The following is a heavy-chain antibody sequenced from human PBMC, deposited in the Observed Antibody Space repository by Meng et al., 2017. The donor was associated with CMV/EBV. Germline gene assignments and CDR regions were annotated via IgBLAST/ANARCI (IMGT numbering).Heavy chain of an antibody. CDR3: ARVWWELPLGGFYYYYGMDV. J-gene: IGHJ6*02. CDR1: GRPVSSGSYD. Sequence: GSLRLSCTVSGRPVSSGSYDWSWTRQPPGKGLEWIGYIYYSGSTNYNPSLKSRVTISVDTSKNQFSLKLSSVTAADTAVYYCARVWWELPLGGFYYYYGMDVWGQGTTVTVSS. D-gene: IGHD1-26*01. V-gene: IGHV4-61*01. CDR2: IYYSGST.